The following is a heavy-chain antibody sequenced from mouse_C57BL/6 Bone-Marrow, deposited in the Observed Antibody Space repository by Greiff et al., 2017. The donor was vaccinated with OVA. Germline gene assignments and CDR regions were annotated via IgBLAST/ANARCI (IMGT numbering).Heavy chain of an antibody. Sequence: EVMLVESGGGLVKPGGSLKLSCAASGFTFSSYAMSWVRQTPEKRLEWVATISDGGSYTYYPDNVKGRVTISRDNAKNNLYLQMSHLKSEDTAMYYWARDEYDSSWFAYWGQGTLGTVSA. CDR1: GFTFSSYA. CDR2: ISDGGSYT. J-gene: IGHJ3*01. CDR3: ARDEYDSSWFAY. D-gene: IGHD2-4*01. V-gene: IGHV5-4*01.